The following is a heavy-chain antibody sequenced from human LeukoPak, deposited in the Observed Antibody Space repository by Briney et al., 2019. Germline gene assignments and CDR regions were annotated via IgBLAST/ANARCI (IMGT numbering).Heavy chain of an antibody. Sequence: GGSLRLPCEASGFTFSRHWMSWVRQAPGRGLEWVANIKQDGSMKQYADSVRGRFIISRDNAKNSVYLQLSSLKAEDSAVYFCARDESGGYYVYWGQGTLVTVSS. J-gene: IGHJ4*02. CDR2: IKQDGSMK. V-gene: IGHV3-7*01. CDR3: ARDESGGYYVY. D-gene: IGHD2-15*01. CDR1: GFTFSRHW.